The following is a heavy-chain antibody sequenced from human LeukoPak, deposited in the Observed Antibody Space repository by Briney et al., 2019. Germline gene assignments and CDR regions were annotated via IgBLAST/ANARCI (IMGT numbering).Heavy chain of an antibody. CDR2: AGGSDGST. D-gene: IGHD6-19*01. CDR3: AKRDSIGGWVDY. V-gene: IGHV3-23*01. J-gene: IGHJ4*02. CDR1: GFTFSNYP. Sequence: GGSLRLSCAASGFTFSNYPMGWVRQPPGKGLQWVSIAGGSDGSTYYGDPMKGRFTISRDNSKDTPYLQMNSLRADDTAVYFCAKRDSIGGWVDYWGQGALVTVSS.